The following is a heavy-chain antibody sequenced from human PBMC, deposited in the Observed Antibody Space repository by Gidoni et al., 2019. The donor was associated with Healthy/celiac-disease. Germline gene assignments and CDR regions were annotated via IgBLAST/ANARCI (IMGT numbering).Heavy chain of an antibody. J-gene: IGHJ4*02. Sequence: QVQLQQWGAGLLKPSETLSLTCAVYGGSFSGYYWSWIRQPPGKGLEWIGEINHSGSTNYNPSLKSRVTISVDTSKNQFSLKLSSVTAADTAVYYCARDGPGYSGYETTQTGLTRVDYWGQGTLVTVSS. V-gene: IGHV4-34*01. CDR3: ARDGPGYSGYETTQTGLTRVDY. D-gene: IGHD5-12*01. CDR1: GGSFSGYY. CDR2: INHSGST.